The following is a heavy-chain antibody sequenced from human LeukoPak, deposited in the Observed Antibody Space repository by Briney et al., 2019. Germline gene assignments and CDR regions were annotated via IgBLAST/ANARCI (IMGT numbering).Heavy chain of an antibody. D-gene: IGHD3-22*01. V-gene: IGHV3-7*01. CDR1: GFTFSDYW. CDR2: IKQDGSEK. J-gene: IGHJ5*02. CDR3: ARDLYYFDSSGYYASDL. Sequence: GGSLRLSCAASGFTFSDYWMSWVRQTPGKGLEWVANIKQDGSEKHYVDSLRGRFTISRDNAKNSLDLQMNSLRAEDTAVYFCARDLYYFDSSGYYASDLWGQGTLVTVSS.